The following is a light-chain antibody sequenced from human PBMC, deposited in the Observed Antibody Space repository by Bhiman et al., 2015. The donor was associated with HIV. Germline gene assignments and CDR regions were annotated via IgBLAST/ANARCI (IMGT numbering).Light chain of an antibody. CDR2: EVT. J-gene: IGLJ1*01. V-gene: IGLV2-8*01. CDR3: SSHGGDNNFDI. Sequence: QSALTQPASVSGSPGQSITISCTGTSSDVGNYDLVSWYQQYPGTAPKLLIFEVTKRPSGVPDRFSASKSGNTASLTVSGLQADDEADYYCSSHGGDNNFDIFGTGTKVTVL. CDR1: SSDVGNYDL.